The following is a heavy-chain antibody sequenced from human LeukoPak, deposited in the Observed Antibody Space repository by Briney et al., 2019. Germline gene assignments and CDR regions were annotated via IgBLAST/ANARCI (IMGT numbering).Heavy chain of an antibody. J-gene: IGHJ4*02. V-gene: IGHV1-69*13. CDR3: ARDQGYYYDSSGYYLGAY. Sequence: ASVKVSCKASGGTFSSYAISWVRQAPGQGLEWMGGIIPIFGTANYAQKFQGGVTITADESTSTAYMELSSLRSEDTAVYYCARDQGYYYDSSGYYLGAYWGQGTLVTVSS. CDR1: GGTFSSYA. D-gene: IGHD3-22*01. CDR2: IIPIFGTA.